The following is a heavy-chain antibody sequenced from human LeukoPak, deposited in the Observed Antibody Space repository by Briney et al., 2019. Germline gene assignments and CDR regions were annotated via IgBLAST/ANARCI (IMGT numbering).Heavy chain of an antibody. CDR1: GGSFSGYY. CDR2: INHSGST. D-gene: IGHD3-22*01. V-gene: IGHV4-34*01. Sequence: PSETLSLTCAVYGGSFSGYYWSWIRQPPGKGLEWIGEINHSGSTNYNPSLKSRVTISVDTSKNLFSLNLSSVTAADTAVYYCARRRYDVSGFYPSRGRYFDYWGQGTLVTVSS. CDR3: ARRRYDVSGFYPSRGRYFDY. J-gene: IGHJ4*02.